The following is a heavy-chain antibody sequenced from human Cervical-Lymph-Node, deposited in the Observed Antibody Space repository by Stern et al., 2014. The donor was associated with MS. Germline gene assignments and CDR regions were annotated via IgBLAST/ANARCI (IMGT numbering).Heavy chain of an antibody. CDR2: VSYDGGNK. CDR3: ARARYTSSPFDY. D-gene: IGHD2-2*01. CDR1: GFTFGSYA. Sequence: QVQLVQSGGGVVQPGKSLRLSCAASGFTFGSYAMHWVRQAPGKGLEWVAIVSYDGGNKYYADSVKGRLTISRDTSKNTLYLQINSLRPDDTAVYYCARARYTSSPFDYWGQGTLVTVSS. V-gene: IGHV3-30-3*01. J-gene: IGHJ4*02.